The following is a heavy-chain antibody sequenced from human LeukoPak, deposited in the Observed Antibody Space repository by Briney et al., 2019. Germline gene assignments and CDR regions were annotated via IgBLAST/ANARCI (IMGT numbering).Heavy chain of an antibody. D-gene: IGHD5-18*01. Sequence: SETLSLTCAVYGGSFSGYYWSWIRQPPGKGLEWIGEINHSGSTNNNPSLRSRVTISVDTSKNQFSLKLSSVTAADTAVYYCARGNAAMVPYYYYYGMDVWGQGTTVTVSS. CDR2: INHSGST. CDR3: ARGNAAMVPYYYYYGMDV. CDR1: GGSFSGYY. J-gene: IGHJ6*02. V-gene: IGHV4-34*01.